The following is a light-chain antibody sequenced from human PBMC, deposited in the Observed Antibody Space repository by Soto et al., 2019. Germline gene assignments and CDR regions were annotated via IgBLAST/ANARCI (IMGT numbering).Light chain of an antibody. Sequence: QSALTQPRSVSGSPGQSVTISCTGTSSDVGGYNYVSWYQQHPGKAPKLMIYDVSKRPSGVPDRFSGSKSGNTASLTISGLQAEDEADYYCSSYTSSSTLRVFGTGTKLTVL. CDR2: DVS. V-gene: IGLV2-11*01. CDR1: SSDVGGYNY. CDR3: SSYTSSSTLRV. J-gene: IGLJ1*01.